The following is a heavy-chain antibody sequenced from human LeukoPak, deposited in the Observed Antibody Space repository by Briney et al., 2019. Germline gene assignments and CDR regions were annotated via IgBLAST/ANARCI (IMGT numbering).Heavy chain of an antibody. J-gene: IGHJ4*02. CDR1: GFIFGDYA. Sequence: GGSLRLSCTASGFIFGDYAMNWFRQAPGKGLEWVANIKQDGSEKYYVNSVKGRFSISRDNAKNSLYLQMNSLRAEDTAIYYCAREDDWNYEDYWGQGTLVTVSS. CDR2: IKQDGSEK. D-gene: IGHD1-7*01. V-gene: IGHV3-7*01. CDR3: AREDDWNYEDY.